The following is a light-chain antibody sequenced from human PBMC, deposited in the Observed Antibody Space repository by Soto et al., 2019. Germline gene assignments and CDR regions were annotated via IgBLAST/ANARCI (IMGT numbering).Light chain of an antibody. CDR2: RNN. CDR3: AAWDDSLSVH. V-gene: IGLV1-47*01. Sequence: QSALTQPPSASGTPGQRVTISCSGSSSNIGNNYVYWYQQPPGTAPKLLIYRNNQRPSGFPDRFSGSKSGTSASLAISGLRSEDEADYYCAAWDDSLSVHFGTGTKVTGL. CDR1: SSNIGNNY. J-gene: IGLJ1*01.